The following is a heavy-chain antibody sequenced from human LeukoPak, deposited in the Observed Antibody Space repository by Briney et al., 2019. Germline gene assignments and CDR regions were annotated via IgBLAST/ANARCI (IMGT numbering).Heavy chain of an antibody. CDR2: IYHSWST. CDR1: GYSISSGYY. J-gene: IGHJ4*02. Sequence: SETLSLTCAVSGYSISSGYYWGWIRQPPGKGLEWIGIIYHSWSTFYNPSLKSRLTISVDTSKKQFSLKLNSVTAADTAVYYCARGVLSGYNSGWYHDYWGQGTLVTVSS. CDR3: ARGVLSGYNSGWYHDY. V-gene: IGHV4-38-2*01. D-gene: IGHD6-19*01.